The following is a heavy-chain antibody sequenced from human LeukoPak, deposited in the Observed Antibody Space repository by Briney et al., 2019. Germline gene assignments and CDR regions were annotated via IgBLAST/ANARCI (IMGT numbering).Heavy chain of an antibody. CDR1: GFTFSSYD. CDR3: ARALQRYCSSTSCPVDYYYYYYMDV. V-gene: IGHV3-13*01. D-gene: IGHD2-2*01. CDR2: IGTAGDT. Sequence: GGSLRLSCAASGFTFSSYDMHWVRQATGKGLEWVSAIGTAGDTYYPGSVKGRFTISRENAKNSLYLQMNSLRAGDTAVYYCARALQRYCSSTSCPVDYYYYYYMDVWGKGTTVTISS. J-gene: IGHJ6*03.